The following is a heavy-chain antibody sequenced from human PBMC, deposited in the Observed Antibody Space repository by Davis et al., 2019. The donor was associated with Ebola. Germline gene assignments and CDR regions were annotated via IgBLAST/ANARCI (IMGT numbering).Heavy chain of an antibody. Sequence: GESLKISCAASGFTFSSYGMHWVRQAPGKGLEWVSCISSSSTYIYYADSVKGRFTISRDNAKNSLYLQMNSLRAEDTAVYYCARDLSVAAADFDYWGQGTLVTVSS. D-gene: IGHD6-13*01. CDR3: ARDLSVAAADFDY. J-gene: IGHJ4*02. CDR2: ISSSSTYI. V-gene: IGHV3-21*01. CDR1: GFTFSSYG.